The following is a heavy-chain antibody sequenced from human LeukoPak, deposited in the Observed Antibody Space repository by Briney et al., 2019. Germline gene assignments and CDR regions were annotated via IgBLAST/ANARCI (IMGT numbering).Heavy chain of an antibody. CDR3: ARSYSASYDSPAGWFDP. CDR2: IFYTGSI. D-gene: IGHD3-22*01. Sequence: PSETLSLTCTVSGGSISNYYWSWIRQPPGKGLEWIAYIFYTGSINYNPSLRGRVTISVDTSKSQFSLRLSSVTAADTAVYYCARSYSASYDSPAGWFDPWGQGTLVTVSS. J-gene: IGHJ5*02. V-gene: IGHV4-59*08. CDR1: GGSISNYY.